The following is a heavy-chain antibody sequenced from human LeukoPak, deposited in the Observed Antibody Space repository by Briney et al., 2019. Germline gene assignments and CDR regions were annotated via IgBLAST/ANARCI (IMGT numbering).Heavy chain of an antibody. CDR1: GFTFSSHA. CDR3: AKDLAAARRNAFDI. V-gene: IGHV3-9*01. D-gene: IGHD6-13*01. J-gene: IGHJ3*02. Sequence: GGPLRLSCAVSGFTFSSHAMSWVRQAPGKGLEWVSGISWNSGSIGYADSVKGRFTISRDNAKNSLYLQMNSLRAEDTALYYCAKDLAAARRNAFDIWGQGTMVTVSS. CDR2: ISWNSGSI.